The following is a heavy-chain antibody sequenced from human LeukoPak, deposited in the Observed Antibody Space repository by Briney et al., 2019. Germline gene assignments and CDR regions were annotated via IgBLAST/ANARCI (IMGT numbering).Heavy chain of an antibody. CDR3: ARSGYNRFDY. J-gene: IGHJ4*02. D-gene: IGHD5-24*01. CDR2: FSGSGGST. CDR1: WFTLSNRI. Sequence: GGVLRPSWAASWFTLSNRIMRGGPQPPGARVTWVSSFSGSGGSTYYADSVKGRFTISRDNSKNTLYLQMNSLRAEDTAVYYCARSGYNRFDYWGQGTLVTVSS. V-gene: IGHV3-23*01.